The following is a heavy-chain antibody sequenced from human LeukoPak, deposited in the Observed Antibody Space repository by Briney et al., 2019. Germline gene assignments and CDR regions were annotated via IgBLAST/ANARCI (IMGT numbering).Heavy chain of an antibody. V-gene: IGHV1-69*06. D-gene: IGHD5-18*01. Sequence: ASVKVSCKASGDSFSSYAITWVRQAPGQGLEWLGRIIPIFGTANYPQKFQGRVTITADILSSTAYIEMINLTSDDTAVYFCAKQGAARQDYYMDVWGNGTTVSVS. J-gene: IGHJ6*03. CDR1: GDSFSSYA. CDR3: AKQGAARQDYYMDV. CDR2: IIPIFGTA.